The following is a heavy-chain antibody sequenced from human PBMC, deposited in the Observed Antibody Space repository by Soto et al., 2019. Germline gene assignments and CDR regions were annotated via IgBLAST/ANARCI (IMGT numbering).Heavy chain of an antibody. Sequence: EVQLVESGGGVVRSGGSLRLSCAASGFTFDDNGMSWVRQAPGKGLEWVSGINWNGGDTGYADSVKGRFTISRDNAKNYLYLQMNSLRAEDTALYYCARVRGYSYGYFDYWGQGTLVTVSS. CDR3: ARVRGYSYGYFDY. J-gene: IGHJ4*02. V-gene: IGHV3-20*04. CDR2: INWNGGDT. CDR1: GFTFDDNG. D-gene: IGHD5-18*01.